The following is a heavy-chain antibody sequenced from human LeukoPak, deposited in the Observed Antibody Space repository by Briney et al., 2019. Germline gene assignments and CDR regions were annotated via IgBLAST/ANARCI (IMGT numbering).Heavy chain of an antibody. Sequence: GGSLRLSCAASGFTFSNAWMSWVRQAPGKGLEWGGRIKSKTDGGTTDYAAPVKGRVTISRDDSKNTLYLQMNSLKTEDTAVYYCTTGGQQTPYYYGMDVWGQGTTVTVSS. CDR2: IKSKTDGGTT. V-gene: IGHV3-15*01. CDR3: TTGGQQTPYYYGMDV. J-gene: IGHJ6*02. CDR1: GFTFSNAW. D-gene: IGHD6-13*01.